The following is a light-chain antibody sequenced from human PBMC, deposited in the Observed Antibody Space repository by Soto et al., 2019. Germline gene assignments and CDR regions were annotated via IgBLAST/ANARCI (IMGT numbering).Light chain of an antibody. V-gene: IGLV1-51*02. CDR3: GTWDSSLSAWV. Sequence: QSVLTRPPSVSAAPGQKVTISCSGGSSNIGNNYVSWYQQLPGTAPKLLICENNERPSGIPDRFSGSKSGTSATLGITGLQTGDEADYYCGTWDSSLSAWVFGGGTKLTVL. CDR2: ENN. J-gene: IGLJ3*02. CDR1: SSNIGNNY.